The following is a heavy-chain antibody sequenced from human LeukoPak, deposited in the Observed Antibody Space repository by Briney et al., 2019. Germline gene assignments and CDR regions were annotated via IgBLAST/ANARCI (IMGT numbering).Heavy chain of an antibody. D-gene: IGHD2-2*01. CDR2: IYYSGST. J-gene: IGHJ6*03. CDR1: GGSISSGDYH. V-gene: IGHV4-30-4*08. CDR3: ARDQLRLFSSTRDYYYYYMDV. Sequence: SQTLSLTCTVSGGSISSGDYHWSWIRQPPGKGLEWIGYIYYSGSTYYNPSLKSRVTISVDTSKNQFSLKLSSVTAADTAVYYCARDQLRLFSSTRDYYYYYMDVWGKGTTVTVSS.